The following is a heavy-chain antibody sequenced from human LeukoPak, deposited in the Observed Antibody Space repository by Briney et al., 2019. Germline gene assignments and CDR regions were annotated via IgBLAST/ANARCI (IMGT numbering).Heavy chain of an antibody. D-gene: IGHD4-11*01. Sequence: GGSLRLSCAASGFAVSMYWMHWVRQAPGKGLVWVSRLDTDVSSTDYADSVKGRFTISRDNAKNTLYLQMNSLRAEDTAVYYCTRGLQGIDYWGQGTLVTVTS. CDR3: TRGLQGIDY. CDR1: GFAVSMYW. CDR2: LDTDVSST. V-gene: IGHV3-74*01. J-gene: IGHJ4*02.